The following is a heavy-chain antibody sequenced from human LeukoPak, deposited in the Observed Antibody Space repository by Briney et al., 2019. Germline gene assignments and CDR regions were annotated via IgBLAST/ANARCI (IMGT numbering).Heavy chain of an antibody. CDR1: GFSISKGFY. Sequence: SETLSLTCTVAGFSISKGFYWRWVRQPPGKGLEFIATIYHDGTSHYNPSLESRSTISVDTSRNQFSLKLTSVTAADTAVYYCARDVSWDESFQRWGQGTLVTVSS. CDR3: ARDVSWDESFQR. CDR2: IYHDGTS. D-gene: IGHD1-26*01. V-gene: IGHV4-38-2*02. J-gene: IGHJ1*01.